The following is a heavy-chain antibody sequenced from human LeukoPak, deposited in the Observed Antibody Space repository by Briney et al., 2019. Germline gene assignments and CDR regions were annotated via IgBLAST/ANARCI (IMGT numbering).Heavy chain of an antibody. D-gene: IGHD3-10*01. J-gene: IGHJ5*02. CDR1: GYTFTDYY. V-gene: IGHV1-2*02. Sequence: ASVKASLQASGYTFTDYYMHWVRQAPGQGLEWMGRINPDTGGTNSAQRFQGRVTMTRDTSIRTAYMELSSLRSVDTAVYYCAREHLFSGSENYVLHNCFDPRGQPTLVTVSS. CDR2: INPDTGGT. CDR3: AREHLFSGSENYVLHNCFDP.